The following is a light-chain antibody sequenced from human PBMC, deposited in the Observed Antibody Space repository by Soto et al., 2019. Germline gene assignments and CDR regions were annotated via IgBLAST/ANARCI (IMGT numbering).Light chain of an antibody. Sequence: EIVMTQSPATLSVSPGERATLSCRASQSVSNNLAWYQQKPGQAPRLLIWGASTRATGIPARFIGSGFGTEFTLTISSLQSEDSALYYCHQYDNWPPFTFGPGTKVDIK. V-gene: IGKV3-15*01. CDR1: QSVSNN. J-gene: IGKJ3*01. CDR2: GAS. CDR3: HQYDNWPPFT.